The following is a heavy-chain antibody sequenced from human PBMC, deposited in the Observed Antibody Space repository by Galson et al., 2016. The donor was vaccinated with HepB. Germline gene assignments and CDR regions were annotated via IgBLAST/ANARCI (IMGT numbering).Heavy chain of an antibody. Sequence: SETLSLTCTVSGGSINRYYWSWIRQPPGRGLEWLAYIYNSGNSNYNPSLKSRVAISVDTSKNQFSLKLTSVTAADTAVYYCARHANTFAPYYYGMDVWGKGTTVTVSS. J-gene: IGHJ6*04. CDR3: ARHANTFAPYYYGMDV. V-gene: IGHV4-59*08. CDR1: GGSINRYY. D-gene: IGHD2/OR15-2a*01. CDR2: IYNSGNS.